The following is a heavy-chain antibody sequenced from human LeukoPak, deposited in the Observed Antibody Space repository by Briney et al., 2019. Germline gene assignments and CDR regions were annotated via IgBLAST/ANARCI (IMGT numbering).Heavy chain of an antibody. D-gene: IGHD3-10*01. CDR1: GFTFSSYA. V-gene: IGHV3-23*01. J-gene: IGHJ5*02. CDR3: AKGNYGSNWFDP. CDR2: ISGSGGST. Sequence: GASLRLSCAASGFTFSSYAMSWVRQAPGKGLEWVSAISGSGGSTYYADSVKGRFTISRDNSKNTLCLQMNSLRAEDTAVYYCAKGNYGSNWFDPWGQGTLVTVSS.